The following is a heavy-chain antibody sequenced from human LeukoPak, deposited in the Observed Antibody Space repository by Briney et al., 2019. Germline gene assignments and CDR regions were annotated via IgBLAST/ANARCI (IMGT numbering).Heavy chain of an antibody. J-gene: IGHJ6*02. Sequence: GGSLRLSCAASGFTFSSYSMTWVRQAPGKGLEWVSSISSSSSYIYYADSVKGRFTISRDNAKNSLYLQMNSLRAEDTAVYYCARGSYNWNYYVHYYGMDVWGQGTTVTVSS. V-gene: IGHV3-21*01. D-gene: IGHD1-7*01. CDR2: ISSSSSYI. CDR3: ARGSYNWNYYVHYYGMDV. CDR1: GFTFSSYS.